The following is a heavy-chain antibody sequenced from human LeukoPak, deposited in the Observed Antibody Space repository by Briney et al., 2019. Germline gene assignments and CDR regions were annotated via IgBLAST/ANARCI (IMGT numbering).Heavy chain of an antibody. D-gene: IGHD3-22*01. V-gene: IGHV1-2*02. Sequence: ASVKVSCKASGYTFTGYHIHWVRQAPGQGREWMGWINPNSGGTNYAQKFQGRVTMTRDTSISTAYMELSRLTSDDTAVYYCARATGGYYDYFDYWGQGTLVTVSS. CDR1: GYTFTGYH. J-gene: IGHJ4*02. CDR3: ARATGGYYDYFDY. CDR2: INPNSGGT.